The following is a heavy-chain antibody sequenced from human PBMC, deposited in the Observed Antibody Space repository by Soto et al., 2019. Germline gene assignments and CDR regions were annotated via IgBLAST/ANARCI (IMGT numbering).Heavy chain of an antibody. J-gene: IGHJ4*02. V-gene: IGHV1-46*03. CDR1: GYTFTSYY. D-gene: IGHD4-17*01. Sequence: QVQLVQSGAEVKKPGASVKVSCKASGYTFTSYYMHWVRQAPGQGLEWMGIINPSGGSTSYAQKFQGRVTMTRDTSTSTVYRELSSLRSEDTAVYYCARERSGDLLDYWGQGSLVTVSS. CDR2: INPSGGST. CDR3: ARERSGDLLDY.